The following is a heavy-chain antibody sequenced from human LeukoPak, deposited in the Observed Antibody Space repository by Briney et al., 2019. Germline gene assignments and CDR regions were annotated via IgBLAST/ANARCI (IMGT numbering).Heavy chain of an antibody. CDR3: ARTTEGGYTYNYFYYYYMDV. V-gene: IGHV4-59*01. D-gene: IGHD5-18*01. CDR1: GGSISSYY. CDR2: IYYSGST. Sequence: SETLSLTCTVSGGSISSYYWSWIRQPPGKGLEWFGYIYYSGSTNYNPSLKSRISISVDTSKNQFSLKLSSVTAADTAVYYCARTTEGGYTYNYFYYYYMDVWGKGTTVTISS. J-gene: IGHJ6*03.